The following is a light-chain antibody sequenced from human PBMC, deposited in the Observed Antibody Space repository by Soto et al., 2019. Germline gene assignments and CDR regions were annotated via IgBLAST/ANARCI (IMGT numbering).Light chain of an antibody. CDR3: QQYISWPLT. Sequence: EMVVTQSPATLSVSPGERVTISCRTSQGVSSKLAWYQQKPGQPPSLLIYDASTMDTGTPARFSGSGSGTEFTLAVSSLQSKDFALYYCQQYISWPLTFGRGTKVEI. CDR1: QGVSSK. J-gene: IGKJ4*01. V-gene: IGKV3D-15*01. CDR2: DAS.